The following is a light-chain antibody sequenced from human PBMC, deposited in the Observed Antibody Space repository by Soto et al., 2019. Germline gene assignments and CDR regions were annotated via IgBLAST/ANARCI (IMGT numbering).Light chain of an antibody. J-gene: IGKJ1*01. Sequence: DIQMTQSPSTLSASVGDRVTITCRASQSISSWLAWYQQKPGKAPKLLIYKASSLESGFPSRFSGSGSGTEFTLTIRSLQPDDFATYYCQPYNSYWTFGQGTKVEIK. V-gene: IGKV1-5*03. CDR3: QPYNSYWT. CDR2: KAS. CDR1: QSISSW.